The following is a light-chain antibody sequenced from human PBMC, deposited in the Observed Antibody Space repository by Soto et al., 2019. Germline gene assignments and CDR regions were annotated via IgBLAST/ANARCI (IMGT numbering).Light chain of an antibody. J-gene: IGKJ1*01. CDR2: KAS. V-gene: IGKV1-5*03. CDR1: QSISSW. CDR3: QPYNSYPWT. Sequence: DIQMTQSPSTLSASVGDRVTITCRASQSISSWLAWYQQKPGKAPKLLIYKASSLESGVPSRFSGSGSGTEFTLTISSLQPDDFAPYYCQPYNSYPWTFGQGTKVEIK.